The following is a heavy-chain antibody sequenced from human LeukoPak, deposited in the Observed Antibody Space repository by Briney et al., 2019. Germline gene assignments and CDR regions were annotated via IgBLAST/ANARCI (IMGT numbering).Heavy chain of an antibody. J-gene: IGHJ4*02. CDR2: IVVGSGNT. V-gene: IGHV1-58*01. CDR1: GFTFTSSA. Sequence: SVKVSCKASGFTFTSSAVQWVRQARGQRLEWIGWIVVGSGNTNYAQKFQGRVTVTRDTSTSTVHMELSGLRSEDTAVYYCARDQEGFDYWGQGTLVTVSS. CDR3: ARDQEGFDY.